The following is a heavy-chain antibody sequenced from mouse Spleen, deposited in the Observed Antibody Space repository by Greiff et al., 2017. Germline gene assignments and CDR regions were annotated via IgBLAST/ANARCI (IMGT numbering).Heavy chain of an antibody. CDR1: GYTFTEYT. Sequence: QVQLKQSGAELVKPGASVKLSCKASGYTFTEYTIHWVKQRSGQGLEWIGWFYPGSGSIKYNEKFKDKATLTADKSSSTVYMELSRLTSEDSAVYFCARHEEPLIYYGSSYDYFDYWGQGTTLTVSS. CDR2: FYPGSGSI. CDR3: ARHEEPLIYYGSSYDYFDY. D-gene: IGHD1-1*01. J-gene: IGHJ2*01. V-gene: IGHV1-62-2*01.